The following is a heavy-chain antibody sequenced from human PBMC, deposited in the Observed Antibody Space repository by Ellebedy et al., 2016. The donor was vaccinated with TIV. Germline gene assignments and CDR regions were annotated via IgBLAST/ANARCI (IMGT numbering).Heavy chain of an antibody. Sequence: SETLSLTCAVSGYSISSSNWWGWIRQPPGKGLEWIGFIYYSGTTYYNPSLKSRVTMSVDTSKNQFSLKLSSVTAVDTAVYYCVLSTGGEAFDIWGQGTMVTVSS. J-gene: IGHJ3*02. CDR1: GYSISSSNW. CDR3: VLSTGGEAFDI. CDR2: IYYSGTT. D-gene: IGHD2-8*02. V-gene: IGHV4-28*01.